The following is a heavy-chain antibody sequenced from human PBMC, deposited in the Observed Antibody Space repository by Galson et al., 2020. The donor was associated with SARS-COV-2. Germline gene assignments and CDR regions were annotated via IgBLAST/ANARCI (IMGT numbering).Heavy chain of an antibody. V-gene: IGHV3-48*01. J-gene: IGHJ4*02. CDR2: ISSSSSTI. D-gene: IGHD6-13*01. CDR3: AREISSWLHPPDY. Sequence: GGSLRLSCAASGFTFSSYSMNWVRQAPGKGLEWVSYISSSSSTIYYADSVKGRFAISRDNAKNSLYLQMNSLRAEDTAVYYCAREISSWLHPPDYWGQGTLVTVSS. CDR1: GFTFSSYS.